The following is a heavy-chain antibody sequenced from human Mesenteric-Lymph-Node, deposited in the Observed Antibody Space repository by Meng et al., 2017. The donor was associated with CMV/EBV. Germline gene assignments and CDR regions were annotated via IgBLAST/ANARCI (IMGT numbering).Heavy chain of an antibody. J-gene: IGHJ4*02. CDR1: GDTSSSYI. Sequence: KGSCQAYGDTSSSYILSWVRQAPGQGLEWMGTIIHMFGITNYAQRFQGRVTITADKSPTTAYMELTGLRSEDTAVYHCARDGHSPFDHWGQGTLVTVSS. D-gene: IGHD4-11*01. V-gene: IGHV1-69*04. CDR2: IIHMFGIT. CDR3: ARDGHSPFDH.